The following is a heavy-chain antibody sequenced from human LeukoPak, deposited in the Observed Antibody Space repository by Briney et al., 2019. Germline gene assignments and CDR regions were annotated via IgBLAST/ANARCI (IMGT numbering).Heavy chain of an antibody. J-gene: IGHJ4*02. CDR3: STSPAPVGY. CDR2: IRRKANGGTR. CDR1: RLILGEYG. D-gene: IGHD4-23*01. Sequence: GGSLRHSRTAFRLILGEYGMSWFRPAPGKGLGRVRFIRRKANGGTREDAASVKARFTISCDDSKTIAYLQTNIHKTEEAAVYYISTSPAPVGYGGRGTLVTVSS. V-gene: IGHV3-49*03.